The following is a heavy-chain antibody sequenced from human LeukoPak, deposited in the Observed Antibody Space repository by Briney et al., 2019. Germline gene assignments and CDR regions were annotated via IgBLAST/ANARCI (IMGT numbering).Heavy chain of an antibody. V-gene: IGHV3-48*01. Sequence: GGSLRLSCAASGFTFSSYSMNWVRQAPGKGLEWVSYISSSSSTIYYADSVKGRFTISRDNAKNTLYLQMNSLRAEDTAVYYCARHSSEYSSGWYQDYWGQGTLVTVSS. D-gene: IGHD6-19*01. CDR2: ISSSSSTI. J-gene: IGHJ4*02. CDR1: GFTFSSYS. CDR3: ARHSSEYSSGWYQDY.